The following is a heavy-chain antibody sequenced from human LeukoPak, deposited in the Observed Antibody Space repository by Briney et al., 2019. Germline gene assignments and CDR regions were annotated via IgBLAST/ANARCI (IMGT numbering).Heavy chain of an antibody. V-gene: IGHV4-31*03. J-gene: IGHJ4*02. Sequence: PSETLSLTCTVSGASISSGGYYWSWIRQHPGKGLEWIGYIYYSGGTYYNPSLKSRLTMSVDTSKNQFSLKLSSVTAADTAVYYCATDRDGYNFIDYWGQGTLVTVSS. CDR1: GASISSGGYY. CDR3: ATDRDGYNFIDY. D-gene: IGHD5-24*01. CDR2: IYYSGGT.